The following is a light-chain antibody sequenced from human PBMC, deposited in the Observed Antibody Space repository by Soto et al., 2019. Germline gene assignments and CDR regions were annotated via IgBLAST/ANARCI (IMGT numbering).Light chain of an antibody. CDR3: QQRSNWTPSIT. CDR1: QSVGTY. J-gene: IGKJ5*01. Sequence: EIVLTQSPDTLSLSPGEIATLSCWASQSVGTYLAWYQQRPGQAPRLLIYDASNRASGIPARFSGSGSGTDFNLTISSLEPEDFAVYYCQQRSNWTPSITFGQGTRLEIK. CDR2: DAS. V-gene: IGKV3-11*01.